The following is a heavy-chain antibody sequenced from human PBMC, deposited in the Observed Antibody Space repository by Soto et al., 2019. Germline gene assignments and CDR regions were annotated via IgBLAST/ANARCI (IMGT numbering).Heavy chain of an antibody. Sequence: SVKVSCKASGGTFSSYAISWVRQAPGQGLEWMGGIIPIFGTANYAQKFQGRVTITADESTSTAYMELSSLRSEDTAVYYCATDFYANYYHSSRYPNWFDPWGQATLVTVSS. D-gene: IGHD3-22*01. J-gene: IGHJ5*02. CDR1: GGTFSSYA. CDR2: IIPIFGTA. CDR3: ATDFYANYYHSSRYPNWFDP. V-gene: IGHV1-69*13.